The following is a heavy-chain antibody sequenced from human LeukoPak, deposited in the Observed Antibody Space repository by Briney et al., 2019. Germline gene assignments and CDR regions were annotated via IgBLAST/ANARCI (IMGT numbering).Heavy chain of an antibody. V-gene: IGHV1-18*01. J-gene: IGHJ4*02. D-gene: IGHD2-2*01. CDR2: ISAYNGNT. CDR3: AIIYCSSTSCSPTDY. CDR1: GYTFTSYV. Sequence: ASVKVSCKPSGYTFTSYVISWVRQAPGQGLEWMGWISAYNGNTNYAQTLQGRVTMTTDTSTSTAYMELRSLRPDDTGVYYCAIIYCSSTSCSPTDYWGQGTRVTVSS.